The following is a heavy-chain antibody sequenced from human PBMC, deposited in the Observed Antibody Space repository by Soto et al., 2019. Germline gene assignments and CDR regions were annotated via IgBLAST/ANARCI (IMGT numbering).Heavy chain of an antibody. CDR1: GFTFSSYA. Sequence: EVQLLESGGGLEQPGGSLRLSCAASGFTFSSYAMSWVRQAPGKGLEWVSAISGSGGSTVYADSVKGRFTISRDNSKNTLYLQMNSLRAEDTAVYYCANPYCSSTSCYHYYYAMDDWGQGTTVTVSS. V-gene: IGHV3-23*01. J-gene: IGHJ6*02. CDR2: ISGSGGST. CDR3: ANPYCSSTSCYHYYYAMDD. D-gene: IGHD2-2*01.